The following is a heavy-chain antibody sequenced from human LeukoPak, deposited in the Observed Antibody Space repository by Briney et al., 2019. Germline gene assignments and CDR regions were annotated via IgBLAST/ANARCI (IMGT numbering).Heavy chain of an antibody. CDR1: GYSISSSSYY. CDR2: IYYSGST. V-gene: IGHV4-39*07. Sequence: SETLSLTCTVSGYSISSSSYYWGWIRQPPGKGLEWIGSIYYSGSTYYNPSLKSRVTISVDTSKNQFSLKLSSVTAADTAVYYCARDSRNHRIAAAGTWGQGTLVTVSS. J-gene: IGHJ5*02. CDR3: ARDSRNHRIAAAGT. D-gene: IGHD6-13*01.